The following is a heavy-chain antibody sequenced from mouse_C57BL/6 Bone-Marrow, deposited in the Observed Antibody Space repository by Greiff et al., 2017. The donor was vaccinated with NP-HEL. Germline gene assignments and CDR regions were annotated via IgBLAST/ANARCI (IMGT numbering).Heavy chain of an antibody. CDR3: ARGGYFYYGSSYLYFDV. V-gene: IGHV1-54*01. CDR1: GYAFTNYL. J-gene: IGHJ1*03. Sequence: VKLQQSGAELVRPGTSVKVSCKASGYAFTNYLIEWVKQRPGQGLEWIGVINPGSGGTNYNEKFKGKATLTADKSSSTAYMQLSSLTSEDSAVYFCARGGYFYYGSSYLYFDVWGTGTTVTVSS. CDR2: INPGSGGT. D-gene: IGHD1-1*01.